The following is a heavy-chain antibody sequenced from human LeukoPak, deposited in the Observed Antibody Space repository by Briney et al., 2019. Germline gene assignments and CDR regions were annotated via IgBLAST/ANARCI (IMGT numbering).Heavy chain of an antibody. CDR2: ISGSGGST. CDR3: AKSPRQYYFDY. CDR1: GFTFSSHP. V-gene: IGHV3-23*01. Sequence: GSLRLSCVASGFTFSSHPMTWVRQAPGKGLEWVSAISGSGGSTYYADSVKGRFTISRDNSKNTLYLQMNSLRAEDTAVYYCAKSPRQYYFDYWGQGTLVTVSS. J-gene: IGHJ4*02. D-gene: IGHD5-24*01.